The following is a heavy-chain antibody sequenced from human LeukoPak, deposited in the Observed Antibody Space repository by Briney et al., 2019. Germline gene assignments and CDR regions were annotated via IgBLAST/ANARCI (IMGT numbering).Heavy chain of an antibody. J-gene: IGHJ5*02. CDR1: GGFISSYY. CDR3: ARTGTTGFTWLDP. V-gene: IGHV4-59*01. Sequence: SETLSLTCTVSGGFISSYYWSWIRQPPGKGLEWIGYIYYSGSTNYNPSLKSRVTISVDTSRNHFSLKLSSVTAADTAVYYCARTGTTGFTWLDPWGQGTLVTVSS. CDR2: IYYSGST. D-gene: IGHD1-1*01.